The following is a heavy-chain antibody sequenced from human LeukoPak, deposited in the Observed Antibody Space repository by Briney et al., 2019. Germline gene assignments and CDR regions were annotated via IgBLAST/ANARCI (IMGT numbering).Heavy chain of an antibody. Sequence: GGSLRLSCAASGFTIMNSAMNWVRQAPGKGLEWVSAISGSGGSTYYADSVKGRFTISRDNSKNTLYLQMNSLRAEDTAVYYCAYTSLGATPWGQGTLVTVSS. CDR2: ISGSGGST. CDR1: GFTIMNSA. CDR3: AYTSLGATP. J-gene: IGHJ5*02. V-gene: IGHV3-23*01. D-gene: IGHD1-26*01.